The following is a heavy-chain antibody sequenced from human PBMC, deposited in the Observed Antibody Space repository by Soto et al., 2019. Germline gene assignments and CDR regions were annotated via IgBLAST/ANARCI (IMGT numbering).Heavy chain of an antibody. CDR3: AIVRGVRGYHYVEPFDY. CDR2: VSGYNGNT. CDR1: GYIFTNFA. V-gene: IGHV1-18*04. J-gene: IGHJ4*02. D-gene: IGHD4-17*01. Sequence: QVALVQSGAEVKKPGASVTVSCNFSGYIFTNFAINWVRQAPGQGLEWMGWVSGYNGNTNYARKLQGRVTMATETSTSTAYIQLTSLRSDDTAIYFCAIVRGVRGYHYVEPFDYWGQGTLVTVSS.